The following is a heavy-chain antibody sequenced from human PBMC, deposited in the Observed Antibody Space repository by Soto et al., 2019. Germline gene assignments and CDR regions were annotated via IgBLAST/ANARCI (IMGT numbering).Heavy chain of an antibody. CDR2: ITDNGGST. Sequence: PGGSLRLSCAASGFTFSRDGMSWVRQAPGKGLEWVSLITDNGGSTYYADSVKGRFTISRDNTKKTLFLQMNSLRAEDTAVYYCAKERATTTAFDYWGQGALGTVS. J-gene: IGHJ4*02. CDR3: AKERATTTAFDY. CDR1: GFTFSRDG. V-gene: IGHV3-23*01. D-gene: IGHD4-17*01.